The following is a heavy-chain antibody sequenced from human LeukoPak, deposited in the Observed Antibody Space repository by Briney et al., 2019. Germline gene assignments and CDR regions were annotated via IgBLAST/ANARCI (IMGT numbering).Heavy chain of an antibody. CDR1: GGTFSSYA. D-gene: IGHD4-23*01. CDR2: IIPIFGTA. J-gene: IGHJ5*02. V-gene: IGHV1-69*01. CDR3: ARDYGGNSGWFDP. Sequence: ASVKVSCKASGGTFSSYAISWVRQAPGQGLEWMGGIIPIFGTANYAQKFQGRVTITADESTSTAYMELSSLRSEDTAVYYCARDYGGNSGWFDPWGQGTLVTVSS.